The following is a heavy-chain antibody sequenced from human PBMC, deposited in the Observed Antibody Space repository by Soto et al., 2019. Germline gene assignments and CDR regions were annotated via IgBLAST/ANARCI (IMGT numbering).Heavy chain of an antibody. CDR1: GYSFTSYW. V-gene: IGHV5-51*01. CDR2: IYPGDSDT. CDR3: AVATHGTSYYDY. Sequence: PGESLKISCKGSGYSFTSYWIGWVRQMPGKGLEWMGIIYPGDSDTRYSPSFQGQVTISADKSINTAYLQWSSLRASVTAMFYCAVATHGTSYYDYLGQGTLVTVSS. D-gene: IGHD2-8*01. J-gene: IGHJ4*02.